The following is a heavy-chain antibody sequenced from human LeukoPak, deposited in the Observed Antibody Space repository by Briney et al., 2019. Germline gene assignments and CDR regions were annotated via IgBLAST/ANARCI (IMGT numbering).Heavy chain of an antibody. Sequence: SETLSLTCTVSGGSISSYYWSWIRQPPGKGLEWIGYIYYSGSTNYNPSLKSRVTISVDTSKNQFSLKLSSVTAADTAVYYCARGVVVVAAYFDYWGQGTLVTVSS. CDR3: ARGVVVVAAYFDY. J-gene: IGHJ4*02. CDR1: GGSISSYY. CDR2: IYYSGST. V-gene: IGHV4-59*01. D-gene: IGHD2-15*01.